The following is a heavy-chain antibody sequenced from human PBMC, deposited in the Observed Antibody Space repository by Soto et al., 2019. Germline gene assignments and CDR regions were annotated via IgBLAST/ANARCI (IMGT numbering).Heavy chain of an antibody. CDR2: IIPVFGTP. D-gene: IGHD3-22*01. CDR1: GGSLSNYG. Sequence: ASVKVSCKASGGSLSNYGISWVRQAPGQGLEWMGAIIPVFGTPNYAQKFQDRVTITADESTTTVYMEVRSLTSEDTAVYYCARGDATKIVVTTYYAMDVWGQGTTDTVSS. CDR3: ARGDATKIVVTTYYAMDV. J-gene: IGHJ6*02. V-gene: IGHV1-69*13.